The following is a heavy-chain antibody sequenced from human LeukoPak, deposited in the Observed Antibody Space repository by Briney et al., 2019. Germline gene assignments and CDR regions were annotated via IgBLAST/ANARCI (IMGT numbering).Heavy chain of an antibody. J-gene: IGHJ4*02. D-gene: IGHD3-22*01. V-gene: IGHV3-30-3*01. Sequence: GGSLRLSCAASGYTFSSYAMHWVRQAPGKGLEWVAVISYDGSNKYYADSVKGRFTISRDNSKNTLYLQMNSLRAEDTAVYYCARDGMIVVVISYFDYWGQGTLVTVSS. CDR2: ISYDGSNK. CDR1: GYTFSSYA. CDR3: ARDGMIVVVISYFDY.